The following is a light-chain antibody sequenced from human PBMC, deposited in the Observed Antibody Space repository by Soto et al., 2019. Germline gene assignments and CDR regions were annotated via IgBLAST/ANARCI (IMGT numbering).Light chain of an antibody. CDR3: QQYNNWPFIT. J-gene: IGKJ5*01. V-gene: IGKV3-15*01. Sequence: EIVMTQSPATLSVSPGERARLSFMASQSVRGNLAWYQQRPGQSPRLLIYGASSRATGIPARFSGSGSGTEFTLSISSLQSEDFAVYYCQQYNNWPFITFGQGTRLEIK. CDR2: GAS. CDR1: QSVRGN.